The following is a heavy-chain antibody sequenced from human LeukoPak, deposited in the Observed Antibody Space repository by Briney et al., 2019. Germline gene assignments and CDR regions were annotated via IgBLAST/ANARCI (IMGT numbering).Heavy chain of an antibody. Sequence: PSETLSLTCAVSGGSISSSNWWSWVRQPPGKGLEWIGEIYHSGSTNYNPSLKSRVTISVDKSKNQFSLKLSSVTAADTAVYYCASVVRGVILYYFDYWGQGTLVTVSS. J-gene: IGHJ4*02. V-gene: IGHV4-4*02. CDR2: IYHSGST. CDR3: ASVVRGVILYYFDY. D-gene: IGHD3-10*01. CDR1: GGSISSSNW.